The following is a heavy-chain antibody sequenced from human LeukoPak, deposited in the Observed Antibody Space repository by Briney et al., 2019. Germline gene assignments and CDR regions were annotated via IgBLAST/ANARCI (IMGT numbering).Heavy chain of an antibody. CDR3: AKGAYDYIEMGYFDY. J-gene: IGHJ4*02. Sequence: GGSLRLSCAASGFSLTNFAMSWVRQAPGKGLEWVSLLIGSSGDTFYADSVKGRFTISRDNSKNRLYLQMNSLRAEDTALYYCAKGAYDYIEMGYFDYWGQGTLVTVSS. CDR2: LIGSSGDT. D-gene: IGHD5-12*01. CDR1: GFSLTNFA. V-gene: IGHV3-23*01.